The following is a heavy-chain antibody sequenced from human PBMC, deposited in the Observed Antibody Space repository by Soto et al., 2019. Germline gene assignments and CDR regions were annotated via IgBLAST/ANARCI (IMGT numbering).Heavy chain of an antibody. V-gene: IGHV3-64*01. Sequence: GVSLRLSCVASGFTFSSYAMHWVRQAPGKGLEYVSAISSNVVSTXXANSVKGXXTISIDNSNHTRYLQXGSLRAEDMAVYYCARQGSGSYYFDYWGQGT. CDR3: ARQGSGSYYFDY. J-gene: IGHJ4*02. D-gene: IGHD2-15*01. CDR1: GFTFSSYA. CDR2: ISSNVVST.